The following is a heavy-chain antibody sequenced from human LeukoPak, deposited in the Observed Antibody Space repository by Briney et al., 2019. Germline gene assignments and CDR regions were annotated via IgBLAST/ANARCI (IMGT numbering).Heavy chain of an antibody. CDR3: ARDESLNWFDP. CDR1: GGSISSGSYY. CDR2: IYTSGST. J-gene: IGHJ5*02. Sequence: SETLSPTCTVSGGSISSGSYYWSWIRPPAGKGLEWIGRIYTSGSTNYNPSLKSRVTMSVDTSKNQFSLKLSSVTAADTAVYYCARDESLNWFDPWGQGTLVTVSS. V-gene: IGHV4-61*02.